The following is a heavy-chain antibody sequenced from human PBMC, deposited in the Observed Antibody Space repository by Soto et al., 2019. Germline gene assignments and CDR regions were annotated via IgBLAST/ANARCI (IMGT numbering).Heavy chain of an antibody. D-gene: IGHD5-12*01. CDR3: ARPNVEMATTNYFDY. J-gene: IGHJ4*02. Sequence: QVQLVESGGGVVQPGRSLRLSCAASGFTFSSYGMHWVRQAPGKGLEWVEVISYDGSNKYYADSVKGRFTISSDNSKNSLYLQMNRLRAEDTAVYYCARPNVEMATTNYFDYWGQGTLVTVSS. CDR1: GFTFSSYG. V-gene: IGHV3-30*03. CDR2: ISYDGSNK.